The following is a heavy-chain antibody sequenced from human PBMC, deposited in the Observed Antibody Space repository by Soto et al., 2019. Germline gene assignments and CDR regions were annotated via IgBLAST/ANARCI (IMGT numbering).Heavy chain of an antibody. CDR3: ARDRSGELVPGY. V-gene: IGHV1-69*13. D-gene: IGHD1-26*01. CDR2: IIPIFGTA. CDR1: GGTFSSYA. Sequence: ASVKVSCKASGGTFSSYAISWVRQAPGQGLEWMGGIIPIFGTANYAQKFQGRVTITADESTSTAYMELSSLRSEDTAVYYCARDRSGELVPGYWGQGTLVTVSS. J-gene: IGHJ4*02.